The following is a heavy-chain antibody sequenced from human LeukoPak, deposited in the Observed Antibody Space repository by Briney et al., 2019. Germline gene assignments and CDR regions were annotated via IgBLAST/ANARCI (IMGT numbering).Heavy chain of an antibody. CDR1: GGSISSYY. V-gene: IGHV4-4*07. CDR3: ARRVGRYFGARAYYYNYMDV. J-gene: IGHJ6*03. Sequence: PSETLSLTCTVSGGSISSYYWSWIRQPAGKGLEWIGRIYTSGSTNYNPSLKSRVTMSVDTSKNQFSLKLSSVTAADTAVYYCARRVGRYFGARAYYYNYMDVWGKGTTVTISS. D-gene: IGHD1-26*01. CDR2: IYTSGST.